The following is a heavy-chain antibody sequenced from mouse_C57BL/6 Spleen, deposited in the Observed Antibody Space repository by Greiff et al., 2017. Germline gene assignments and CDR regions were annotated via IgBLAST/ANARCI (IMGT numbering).Heavy chain of an antibody. J-gene: IGHJ2*01. CDR2: FYPGSGSI. CDR3: ARHESWDYFDY. D-gene: IGHD4-1*01. V-gene: IGHV1-62-2*01. CDR1: GYTFTEYT. Sequence: QVQLQQSGAELVKPGASVKLSCKASGYTFTEYTIPWVKQRAGQGLEWIGWFYPGSGSITYNEKFKDNDTLTADKSSSTVYMEISSLTSEDSAVYFCARHESWDYFDYWGQGTTLTVSS.